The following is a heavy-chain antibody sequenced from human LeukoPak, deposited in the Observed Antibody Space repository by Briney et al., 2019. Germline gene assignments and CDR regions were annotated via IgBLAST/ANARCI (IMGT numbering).Heavy chain of an antibody. Sequence: GGSLRLSCAASGFTFSSYSMNWVRQAPGKGLEWVSSISCSSSYIYYADSVKGRFTISRDNAKNSLYLQMNSLRAEDTAVYYCARDRRPPPAFDIWGQGTMVTVSS. CDR3: ARDRRPPPAFDI. CDR2: ISCSSSYI. V-gene: IGHV3-21*01. J-gene: IGHJ3*02. CDR1: GFTFSSYS. D-gene: IGHD6-6*01.